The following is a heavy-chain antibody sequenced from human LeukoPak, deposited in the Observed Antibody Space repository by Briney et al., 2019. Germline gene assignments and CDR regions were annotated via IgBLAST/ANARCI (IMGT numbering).Heavy chain of an antibody. CDR3: AKSAIQTHSVGH. V-gene: IGHV3-53*01. CDR2: IYSGGST. CDR1: GFTVSSNY. D-gene: IGHD2-21*01. J-gene: IGHJ4*02. Sequence: PGGSLRLSCAASGFTVSSNYMSWVRQAPGKGLEWVSVIYSGGSTYYADSVKGRFTISRDNSKNTLYLQMNSLRAEDTAVYYCAKSAIQTHSVGHWGQGTLVTVSS.